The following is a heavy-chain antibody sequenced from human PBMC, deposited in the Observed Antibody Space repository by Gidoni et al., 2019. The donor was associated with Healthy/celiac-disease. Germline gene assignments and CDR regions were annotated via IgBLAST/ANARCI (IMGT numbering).Heavy chain of an antibody. CDR2: IIPILGIA. J-gene: IGHJ4*02. D-gene: IGHD1-26*01. CDR1: GGTFSSYT. CDR3: ARSVKSELDSDY. Sequence: QVQLVQSGAEVKKPGSSVKVSCKDSGGTFSSYTISWVRQAPGQGLEWMGRIIPILGIANYAQKFQGRVTITADKSTSTAYMELSSLRSEDTAVYYCARSVKSELDSDYWGQGTLVTVSS. V-gene: IGHV1-69*02.